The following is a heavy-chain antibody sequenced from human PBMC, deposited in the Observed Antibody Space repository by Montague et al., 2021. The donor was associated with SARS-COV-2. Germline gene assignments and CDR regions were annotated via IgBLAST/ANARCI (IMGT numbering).Heavy chain of an antibody. D-gene: IGHD4-11*01. J-gene: IGHJ6*02. CDR2: IYAGVSTT. Sequence: SLRLSCAASGFTFGKYAMSWVRQVPGKGLEWVSVIYAGVSTTSYXDSVEGRFTISRDNSKNLVFLQMNSLRAEDTAVYYCAKDGDFYSNFKCAGLDVWGQGTPVTVSS. V-gene: IGHV3-23*03. CDR1: GFTFGKYA. CDR3: AKDGDFYSNFKCAGLDV.